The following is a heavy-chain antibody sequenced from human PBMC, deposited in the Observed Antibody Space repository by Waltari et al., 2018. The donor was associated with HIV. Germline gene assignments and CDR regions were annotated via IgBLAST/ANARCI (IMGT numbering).Heavy chain of an antibody. CDR1: GFTFTTYA. J-gene: IGHJ4*02. V-gene: IGHV3-30*02. D-gene: IGHD3-9*01. CDR2: VRYDGSNK. CDR3: ARDPSPPILYDILTGYYFDY. Sequence: QVQLVESGGGVVQPGGSLRLSCAASGFTFTTYAMHWVRQAPGKGLEWVALVRYDGSNKDYADSVKGRFTISRDNSKNTLYLQMNSLRADDTAVYYCARDPSPPILYDILTGYYFDYWGRGTLVTVSS.